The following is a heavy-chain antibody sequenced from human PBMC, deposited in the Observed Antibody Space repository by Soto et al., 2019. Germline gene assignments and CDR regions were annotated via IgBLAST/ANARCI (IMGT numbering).Heavy chain of an antibody. V-gene: IGHV1-69*04. J-gene: IGHJ3*02. CDR1: GGTFSSYT. D-gene: IGHD2-2*01. Sequence: WASVKVSCKASGGTFSSYTISWVRQAPGQGLEWMGRIIPILGIANYAQKFQGRVTITADKSTSTAYMELSSLRSEDTAVYYCARDNLSDCSSTSCHGSDAFDIWGQGTMVTVSS. CDR2: IIPILGIA. CDR3: ARDNLSDCSSTSCHGSDAFDI.